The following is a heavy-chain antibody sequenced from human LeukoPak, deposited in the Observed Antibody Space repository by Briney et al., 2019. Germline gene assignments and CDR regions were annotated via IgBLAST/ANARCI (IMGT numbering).Heavy chain of an antibody. CDR2: IIGSGGST. CDR1: GFTFSSYA. CDR3: AKALGQWLVLYYFDY. Sequence: GGSLRLSCAASGFTFSSYAMSWVRQAPGKGLEWVSAIIGSGGSTYYADSVKGRFTISRDKSKNTLYLQMNRLRAEETAVYYCAKALGQWLVLYYFDYWGQGTLVTVS. J-gene: IGHJ4*02. D-gene: IGHD6-19*01. V-gene: IGHV3-23*01.